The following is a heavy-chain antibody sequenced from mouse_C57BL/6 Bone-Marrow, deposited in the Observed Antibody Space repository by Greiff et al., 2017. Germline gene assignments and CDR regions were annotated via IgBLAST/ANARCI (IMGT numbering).Heavy chain of an antibody. Sequence: VQLQQPGAELVKPGASVKLSCKASGYTFTSYWMQWVKQRPGQGLEWIGEIDPSDSYTNYNQKFKGKATLTVDTSSSTAYMQLSSLTSEDSAVYYCARANWGYFDVWGTGTTVTVSS. CDR2: IDPSDSYT. D-gene: IGHD4-1*01. V-gene: IGHV1-50*01. CDR1: GYTFTSYW. CDR3: ARANWGYFDV. J-gene: IGHJ1*03.